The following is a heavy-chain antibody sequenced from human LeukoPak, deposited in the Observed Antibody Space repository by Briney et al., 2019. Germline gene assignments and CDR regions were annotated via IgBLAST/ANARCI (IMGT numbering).Heavy chain of an antibody. CDR1: GYSISSGYY. Sequence: PWETLSLTCTVSGYSISSGYYWGWIRQPPGKGLEWIGSIYHSGSTYYNPSLKSRVTISVDTSKNQFSLKLSSVTAADTAVYYCARDFAVVAAFGDYFDYWGQGTLVTVSS. V-gene: IGHV4-38-2*02. CDR2: IYHSGST. CDR3: ARDFAVVAAFGDYFDY. D-gene: IGHD3-10*01. J-gene: IGHJ4*02.